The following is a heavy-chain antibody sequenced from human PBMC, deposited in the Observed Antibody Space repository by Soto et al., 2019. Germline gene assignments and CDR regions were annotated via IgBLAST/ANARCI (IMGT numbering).Heavy chain of an antibody. CDR2: ISGSGGST. CDR1: GFTFSSYA. V-gene: IGHV3-23*01. CDR3: ATALTSYYDSSGYPLWY. Sequence: EVQLLESGGGLVQPGGSLRLSCAASGFTFSSYAMSWVRQAPGKGLEWVSAISGSGGSTYYADSVKGRFTISRDNSKNPLYLQMNSLRAEDTAVYYCATALTSYYDSSGYPLWYWGQGTLVTVSS. J-gene: IGHJ4*02. D-gene: IGHD3-22*01.